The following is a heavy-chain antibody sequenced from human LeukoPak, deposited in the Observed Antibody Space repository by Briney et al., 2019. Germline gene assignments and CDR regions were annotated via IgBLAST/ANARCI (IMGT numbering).Heavy chain of an antibody. CDR3: ARTVYARFDY. V-gene: IGHV4-61*02. D-gene: IGHD3-16*01. CDR1: GGSISSGSYY. Sequence: SQTLSLTCTVSGGSISSGSYYWSWIRQPAGKGLGWIGRIYTSGSTNYNPSLKSRVTISVDTSKNQFSLKLSSVTAADTAVYYCARTVYARFDYWGPGTLVTVSS. J-gene: IGHJ4*02. CDR2: IYTSGST.